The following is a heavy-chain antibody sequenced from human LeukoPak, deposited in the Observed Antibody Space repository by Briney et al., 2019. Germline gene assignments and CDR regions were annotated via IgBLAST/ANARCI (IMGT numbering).Heavy chain of an antibody. V-gene: IGHV3-23*01. Sequence: GGSLRLSCAASGFNFSNYAMTWVRQAPGKGLEWVSSLSGTGFSTFYADSVKGRFTVSRDNSKNMLYLQMNSLRVEDTAVYYCSKVIVVVPAASDYWGQGALVAVSS. CDR1: GFNFSNYA. CDR3: SKVIVVVPAASDY. J-gene: IGHJ4*02. D-gene: IGHD2-2*01. CDR2: LSGTGFST.